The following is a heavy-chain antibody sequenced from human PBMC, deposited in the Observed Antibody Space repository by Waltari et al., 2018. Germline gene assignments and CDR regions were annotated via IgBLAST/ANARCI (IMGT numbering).Heavy chain of an antibody. CDR1: GYTFTSYA. Sequence: QVQLVQSGAEVKKPGASVKVSCKASGYTFTSYAMHWVRQAPGQRLEWMGWINDGNGNTKYSQKFQGRVTITRDTSASTAYMELSSLRSEDTAVYYCARSGQQWLVRHFDYWGQGTLVTVSS. CDR2: INDGNGNT. V-gene: IGHV1-3*01. D-gene: IGHD6-19*01. CDR3: ARSGQQWLVRHFDY. J-gene: IGHJ4*02.